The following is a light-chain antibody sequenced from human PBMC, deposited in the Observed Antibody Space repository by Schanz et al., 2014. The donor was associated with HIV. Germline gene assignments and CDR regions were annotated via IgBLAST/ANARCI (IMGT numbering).Light chain of an antibody. CDR1: QRLSSAY. CDR3: QQYGSSPLLT. CDR2: ATS. Sequence: EIVLTQSPGSLSLSPGGRATLSCGASQRLSSAYLAWYQQKRDQPPRLVIYATSTRAVGIPDRFSGTGSGRDFTLTISSLEPEDVAVDYCQQYGSSPLLTFGGGTKVEIK. J-gene: IGKJ4*02. V-gene: IGKV3-20*01.